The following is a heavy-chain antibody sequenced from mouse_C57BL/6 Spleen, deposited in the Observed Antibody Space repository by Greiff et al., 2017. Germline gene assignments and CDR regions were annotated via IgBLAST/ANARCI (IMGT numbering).Heavy chain of an antibody. Sequence: EVKLVESEGGLVQPGSSMKLSCTASGFTFSDYYMAWVRQVPEKGLEWVANINYDGSSTYYLASLKSRFIISRDNAKNILYLQMSSLKSEDTATYYCARGGVYDYDDGNWYFDVWGTGTTVTVSS. CDR3: ARGGVYDYDDGNWYFDV. D-gene: IGHD2-4*01. CDR1: GFTFSDYY. V-gene: IGHV5-16*01. J-gene: IGHJ1*03. CDR2: INYDGSST.